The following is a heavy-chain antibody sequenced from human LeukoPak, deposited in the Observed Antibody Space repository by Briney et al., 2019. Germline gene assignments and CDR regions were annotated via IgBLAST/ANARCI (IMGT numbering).Heavy chain of an antibody. Sequence: GESLQISCQGSGYTFTSYWIAGVARLPGKGRKGLGIFYPGDSDASYSPSFQGQVTISADKSISTAYLQWSSLKASDTAMYYCARHRDDYDSSGYYFAYWGQGTLVTVSS. CDR2: FYPGDSDA. CDR1: GYTFTSYW. J-gene: IGHJ4*02. V-gene: IGHV5-51*01. CDR3: ARHRDDYDSSGYYFAY. D-gene: IGHD3-22*01.